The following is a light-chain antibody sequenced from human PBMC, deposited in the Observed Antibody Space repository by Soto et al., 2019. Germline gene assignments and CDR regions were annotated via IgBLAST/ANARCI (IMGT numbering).Light chain of an antibody. CDR2: GAS. V-gene: IGKV3-20*01. CDR1: QSVSSSY. Sequence: EIVLTQSPGTLSLSPGERATLSCRASQSVSSSYLAWYQQKPGQAPRLLIYGASSSATGIPGRFSSSGSETDFTLTISRLEPEDFAVYYCQQFGSSPLFTFGPGTKVDVK. CDR3: QQFGSSPLFT. J-gene: IGKJ3*01.